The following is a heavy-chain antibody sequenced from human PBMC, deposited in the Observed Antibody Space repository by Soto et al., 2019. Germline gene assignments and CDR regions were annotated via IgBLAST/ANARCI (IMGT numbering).Heavy chain of an antibody. CDR2: IHQDGNEK. CDR3: ARERLISGYNYGDAFDM. D-gene: IGHD3-22*01. Sequence: GSLRLSCAASGFTFSAYWMSWVRQAPGKGLEWVANIHQDGNEKYYVDSVRGRFTISRDNARNSVYVEMDSLRAEDTAVYYCARERLISGYNYGDAFDMWGQGTMVTVSS. J-gene: IGHJ3*02. CDR1: GFTFSAYW. V-gene: IGHV3-7*01.